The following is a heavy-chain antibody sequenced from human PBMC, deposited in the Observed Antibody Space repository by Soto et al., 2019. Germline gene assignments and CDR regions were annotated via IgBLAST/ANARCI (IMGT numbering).Heavy chain of an antibody. D-gene: IGHD5-12*01. Sequence: PSQTLSLTCAISGDTVSSNRAAWNWIRQSPSRGLEWLGRTYYRTRWYNDYAVSVKGRITINPDPSRNQPYLQVNSVTSEDTAVYYCAAATRGYLYYGLDVWGQGTTVTVSS. CDR2: TYYRTRWYN. J-gene: IGHJ6*02. V-gene: IGHV6-1*01. CDR1: GDTVSSNRAA. CDR3: AAATRGYLYYGLDV.